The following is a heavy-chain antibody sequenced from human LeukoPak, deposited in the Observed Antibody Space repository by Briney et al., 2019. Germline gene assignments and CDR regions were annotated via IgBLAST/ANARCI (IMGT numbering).Heavy chain of an antibody. V-gene: IGHV4-4*07. Sequence: SETLSLTCTVSGGPISSYYWSWIRQPAGKGLEWIGRIYTSGSTNYNPSLKSRVTMSVDTSKNQFSLKLSSVTAADTAVYYCARVYGGYDFNYYYYYMDVWGKGTTVTISS. D-gene: IGHD5-12*01. CDR2: IYTSGST. CDR3: ARVYGGYDFNYYYYYMDV. CDR1: GGPISSYY. J-gene: IGHJ6*03.